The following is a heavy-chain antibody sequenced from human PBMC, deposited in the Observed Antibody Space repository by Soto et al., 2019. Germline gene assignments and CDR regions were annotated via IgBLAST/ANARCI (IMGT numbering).Heavy chain of an antibody. Sequence: ASLKVSCKASGYTFTGYYMHWVRQAPGQGLEWMGWINPNSGGTNYAQKFQGWVTMTRDTSISTAYMELSRLRSDDTAVYYCARDSYGSVPGGNWFDPWGQGTLVTVSS. CDR1: GYTFTGYY. D-gene: IGHD3-10*01. CDR3: ARDSYGSVPGGNWFDP. J-gene: IGHJ5*02. V-gene: IGHV1-2*04. CDR2: INPNSGGT.